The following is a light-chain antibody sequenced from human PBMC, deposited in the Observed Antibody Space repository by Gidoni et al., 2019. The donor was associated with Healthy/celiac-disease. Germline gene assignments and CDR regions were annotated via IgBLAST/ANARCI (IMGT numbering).Light chain of an antibody. CDR1: QSVSSY. CDR2: DAS. Sequence: IVLTQSPATLSLSPGERATLSCRASQSVSSYLAWYQQKPGQAPRLLIYDASNRATGIPARFSGSGSGTDFTLTISSLEPEDFAVYYCQQRSNWRPWTFGQGTKVEIK. CDR3: QQRSNWRPWT. J-gene: IGKJ1*01. V-gene: IGKV3-11*01.